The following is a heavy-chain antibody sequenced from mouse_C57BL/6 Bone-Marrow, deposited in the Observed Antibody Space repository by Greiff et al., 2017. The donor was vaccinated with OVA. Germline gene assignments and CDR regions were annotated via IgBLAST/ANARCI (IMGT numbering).Heavy chain of an antibody. V-gene: IGHV5-6*01. CDR2: ISSGGSYT. Sequence: EVQGVESGGDLVKPGGSLKLSCAASGFTFSSYGMSWVRQTPDKRLEWVATISSGGSYTYYPDSVKGRFTISRDNAKNTLYLQMSSLKSEDTAMYYCARHEITTVVANYYFDYWGQGTTLTVSS. D-gene: IGHD1-1*01. CDR3: ARHEITTVVANYYFDY. CDR1: GFTFSSYG. J-gene: IGHJ2*01.